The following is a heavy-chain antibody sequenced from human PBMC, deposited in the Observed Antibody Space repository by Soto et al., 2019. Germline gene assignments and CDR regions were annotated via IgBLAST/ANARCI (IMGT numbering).Heavy chain of an antibody. CDR3: AREGAAAGFYYYYMVV. Sequence: QVQLVQSGAEVKKPGASVKVSCKASGYTFTGYYVHWVRQAPGQGLEWMGWINPNSGDTNYAQNFQGWVTMTRDTSIRTAYMELRTQRSDDTAVYFCAREGAAAGFYYYYMVVWGRETTVTPSS. CDR2: INPNSGDT. CDR1: GYTFTGYY. V-gene: IGHV1-2*04. J-gene: IGHJ6*03. D-gene: IGHD6-25*01.